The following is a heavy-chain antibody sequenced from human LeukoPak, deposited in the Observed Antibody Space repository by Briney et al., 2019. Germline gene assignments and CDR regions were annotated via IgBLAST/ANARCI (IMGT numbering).Heavy chain of an antibody. CDR2: IIPILGIA. J-gene: IGHJ5*02. D-gene: IGHD2-15*01. CDR1: GGTFSSYA. V-gene: IGHV1-69*04. CDR3: AREKVVVAGTLRGAGEYWFDP. Sequence: ASVKVSCKASGGTFSSYAISWVRQAPGQGLEWMGRIIPILGIANYAQKFQGRVTITADKSTSTAYMELSSLRSEDTAVYYCAREKVVVAGTLRGAGEYWFDPWGQGTLVTVSS.